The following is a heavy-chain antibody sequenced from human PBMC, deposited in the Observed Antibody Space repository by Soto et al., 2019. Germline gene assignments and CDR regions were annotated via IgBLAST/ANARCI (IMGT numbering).Heavy chain of an antibody. CDR1: GGTFSSYA. CDR3: XXXXXXYNWNHAYYYXXXXV. D-gene: IGHD1-20*01. CDR2: IIPIFGTA. V-gene: IGHV1-69*06. J-gene: IGHJ6*02. Sequence: QVQLVQSGAEVKKPGSSVKVSCKASGGTFSSYAISWVRQAPGQGLEWMGGIIPIFGTANYAQKFQGRVTXTADKSTSTAYMELSILRSEDTAVYYXXXXXXXYNWNHAYYYXXXXVWGQG.